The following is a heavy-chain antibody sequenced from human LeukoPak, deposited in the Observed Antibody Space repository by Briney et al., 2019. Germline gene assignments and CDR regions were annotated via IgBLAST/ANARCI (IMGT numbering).Heavy chain of an antibody. CDR3: AGSEMATTTVIDY. CDR1: GGTFSSYA. V-gene: IGHV1-69*04. J-gene: IGHJ4*02. CDR2: IIPILGIA. D-gene: IGHD5-24*01. Sequence: GFSVKVSCKASGGTFSSYAISWVRQAPGQGLEWMGRIIPILGIANYAQKFQGRVTITADKSTSTAYMELSSLRSEDTAVYYCAGSEMATTTVIDYWGQGTLVTVSS.